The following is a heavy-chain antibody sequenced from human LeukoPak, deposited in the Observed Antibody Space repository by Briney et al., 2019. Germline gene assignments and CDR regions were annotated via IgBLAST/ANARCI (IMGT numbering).Heavy chain of an antibody. J-gene: IGHJ4*02. CDR3: ARDGRAGSLFEY. CDR1: GFTFSSYD. Sequence: PGRSLRLSCAASGFTFSSYDMHWVRQAPGKGLEWVAVIWYDGSNKHYADSVKGRFTISRDNSKNTLYLQMNCLRAEDTAVYYCARDGRAGSLFEYWGQGTLVTVSS. V-gene: IGHV3-33*01. D-gene: IGHD1-1*01. CDR2: IWYDGSNK.